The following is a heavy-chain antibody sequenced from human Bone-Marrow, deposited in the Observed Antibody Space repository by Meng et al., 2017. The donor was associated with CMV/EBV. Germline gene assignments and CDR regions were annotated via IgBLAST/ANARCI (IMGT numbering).Heavy chain of an antibody. CDR3: ATMVVTGT. CDR2: ISSSSSYI. V-gene: IGHV3-21*01. CDR1: GFTFSSYG. J-gene: IGHJ5*02. D-gene: IGHD4-23*01. Sequence: GGSLKISCAASGFTFSSYGMNWVRQAPGKGLEWVSSISSSSSYIYYADSVKGRFTISRDNAKNSLYLQMNSLRAEDTAVYYCATMVVTGTWGQGNLVTVSS.